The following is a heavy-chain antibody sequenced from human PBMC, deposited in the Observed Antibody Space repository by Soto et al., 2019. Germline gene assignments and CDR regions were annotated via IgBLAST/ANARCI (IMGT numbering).Heavy chain of an antibody. CDR1: GFTFSSYS. V-gene: IGHV3-21*01. CDR2: ISSSSSYI. Sequence: GGSLRLSCASSGFTFSSYSMNLVRQAPGKGLEWVSSISSSSSYIYYADSVKGRFTISRDNAKNSLYLQMNSLRTEDTAVYYCGKGPSHGAFEIWGKGTMVTGSS. CDR3: GKGPSHGAFEI. J-gene: IGHJ3*02.